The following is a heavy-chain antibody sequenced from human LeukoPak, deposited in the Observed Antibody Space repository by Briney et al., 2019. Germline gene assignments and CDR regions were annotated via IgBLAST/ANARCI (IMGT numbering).Heavy chain of an antibody. V-gene: IGHV3-23*01. Sequence: GGSLRLSCVASGFTFSSHALTWIRQAPGKGLEWVSSISGSGGSTYYADSVKGRFTISRDNSKNTLYLQMNSLRAEDTAIYYCATYRQVLLPFESWGQGTLVTVSS. D-gene: IGHD2-8*02. CDR2: ISGSGGST. CDR1: GFTFSSHA. J-gene: IGHJ4*02. CDR3: ATYRQVLLPFES.